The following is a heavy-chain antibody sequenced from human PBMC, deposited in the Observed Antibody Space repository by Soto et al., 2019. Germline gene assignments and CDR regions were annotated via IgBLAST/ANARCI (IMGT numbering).Heavy chain of an antibody. CDR2: IRSKAYGGTT. V-gene: IGHV3-49*03. CDR1: GFTFGDYA. D-gene: IGHD3-3*01. Sequence: GGSLRLSCTASGFTFGDYAMSWFRQAPGKGLEWVGFIRSKAYGGTTEYAASVKGRFTISRDDSKSIAYLQMNSLKTEDTAVYYCTRDRPQLQYRPWTYYDFSSGYYIGMGYFDYWGQGT. CDR3: TRDRPQLQYRPWTYYDFSSGYYIGMGYFDY. J-gene: IGHJ4*02.